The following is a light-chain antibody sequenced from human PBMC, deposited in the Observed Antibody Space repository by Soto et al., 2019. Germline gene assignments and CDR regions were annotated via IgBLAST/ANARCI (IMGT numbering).Light chain of an antibody. V-gene: IGKV3-20*01. CDR1: QSVSSNY. Sequence: EIVVTQSPCTLSLSPRERASLYCSSSQSVSSNYLAWFQQKPGQAPRLLISTASSRATGIPDRFSGSGSGTDFTLTITRLEPEDFAVYYCLQYGSSPHTVGQGTRLEIK. CDR2: TAS. J-gene: IGKJ5*01. CDR3: LQYGSSPHT.